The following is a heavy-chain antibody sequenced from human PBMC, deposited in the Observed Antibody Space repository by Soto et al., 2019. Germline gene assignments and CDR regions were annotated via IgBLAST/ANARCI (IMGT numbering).Heavy chain of an antibody. CDR3: ARVKITIFGVVTHFDY. D-gene: IGHD3-3*01. CDR1: GGSISSGGYY. Sequence: SETLSLTCTVSGGSISSGGYYWSWIRQHPGKGLEWIGYIYYSGSTYYNPSLKSRVTISVDASKNQFSLKLSSVTAADTAVYYCARVKITIFGVVTHFDYWGQGTLVTVSS. V-gene: IGHV4-31*03. J-gene: IGHJ4*02. CDR2: IYYSGST.